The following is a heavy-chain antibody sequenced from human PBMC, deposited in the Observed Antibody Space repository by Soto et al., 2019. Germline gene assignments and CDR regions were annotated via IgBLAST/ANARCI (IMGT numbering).Heavy chain of an antibody. J-gene: IGHJ6*02. D-gene: IGHD4-17*01. CDR2: IIPIVGTT. V-gene: IGHV1-69*13. CDR1: GGIFSSNA. Sequence: GASVKVSCKASGGIFSSNAISWVRQAPGQGXEWMGGIIPIVGTTKYAQKFQGKVTITADESTSTAYMELSSLRSEDTAVYYCALSPSTYSSINSDYGSRGYYYGMDVWGQGTTVTVSS. CDR3: ALSPSTYSSINSDYGSRGYYYGMDV.